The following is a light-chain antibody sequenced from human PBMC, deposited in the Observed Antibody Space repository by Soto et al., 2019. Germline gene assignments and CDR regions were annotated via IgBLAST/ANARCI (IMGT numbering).Light chain of an antibody. V-gene: IGLV2-14*01. Sequence: QSVLTQPASVSGSPGQSITISCSGTSNDVGGYDYVSWYQQHPGKAPKLVIYEVSNRPSWVSNRFSGSKSGNTASLTISGLQPEDEADYYFNSYTSSSTLVFGGGTKLTVL. J-gene: IGLJ2*01. CDR3: NSYTSSSTLV. CDR2: EVS. CDR1: SNDVGGYDY.